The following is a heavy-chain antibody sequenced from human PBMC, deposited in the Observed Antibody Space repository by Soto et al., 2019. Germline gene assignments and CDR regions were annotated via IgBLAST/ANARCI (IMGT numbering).Heavy chain of an antibody. CDR1: GGSFSGYY. CDR3: ARDRWNWNFQGYYYYGMDV. Sequence: SETLSLTCAVHGGSFSGYYWSWIRQPPGKGLEWIGEINHSGSTNYNPSLKSRVTISVDTSKNQFSLKLSSVTAADTAVYYCARDRWNWNFQGYYYYGMDVWGQGTTVTVSS. D-gene: IGHD1-7*01. V-gene: IGHV4-34*01. CDR2: INHSGST. J-gene: IGHJ6*02.